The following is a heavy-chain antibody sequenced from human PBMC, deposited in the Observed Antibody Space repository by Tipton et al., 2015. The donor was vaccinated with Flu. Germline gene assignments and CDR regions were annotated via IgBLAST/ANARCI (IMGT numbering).Heavy chain of an antibody. J-gene: IGHJ5*02. Sequence: TLSLTCTVSGGSISSGSYFWGWIRQPAGEGLEWIGHISTSGSTNYNPSLKSRLTLSVDTSKNQFSLRLTSVTATDTALYYCARPGRGVPTFPWGQGPLVTVSS. CDR2: ISTSGST. CDR3: ARPGRGVPTFP. CDR1: GGSISSGSYF. V-gene: IGHV4-61*09. D-gene: IGHD5-12*01.